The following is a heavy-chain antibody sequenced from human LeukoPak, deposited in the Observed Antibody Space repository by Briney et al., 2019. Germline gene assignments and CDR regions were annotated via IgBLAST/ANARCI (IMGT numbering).Heavy chain of an antibody. CDR1: GGSFSGYY. D-gene: IGHD4-11*01. CDR2: INHSGST. J-gene: IGHJ4*02. V-gene: IGHV4-34*01. Sequence: SETLSLTWAVYGGSFSGYYWSWISQPPGKGLEWIGEINHSGSTNYNPSLKSRVTISVDTSKNQFSLKLSSVTAADTAVYYCAPLGDDYSTDRLWDWGQGTLVTVSS. CDR3: APLGDDYSTDRLWD.